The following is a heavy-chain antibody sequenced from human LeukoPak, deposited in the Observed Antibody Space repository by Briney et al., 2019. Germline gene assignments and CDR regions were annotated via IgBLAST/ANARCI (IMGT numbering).Heavy chain of an antibody. D-gene: IGHD3-16*02. V-gene: IGHV1-2*02. CDR1: GYTFTGYY. CDR2: INPNSGGT. Sequence: GALVKVSCKASGYTFTGYYMHWVRQAPGQGLEWMGWINPNSGGTNYAQKFQGRVTMTRDTSISTAYMELSRLRSDDTAVYYCARELHVWGSYRYNYWGQGTLVTVSS. J-gene: IGHJ4*02. CDR3: ARELHVWGSYRYNY.